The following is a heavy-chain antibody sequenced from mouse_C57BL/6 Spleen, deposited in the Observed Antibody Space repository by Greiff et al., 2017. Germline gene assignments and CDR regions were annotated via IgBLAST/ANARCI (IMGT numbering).Heavy chain of an antibody. CDR2: IDPSDSYT. Sequence: QVQLQQPGAELVKPGASVKLSCKASGYTFTSYWMQWVKQRPGQGLEWIGEIDPSDSYTNYNQKFKGKATLTVDTSSSTAYMQLSSLKSEDSAVYYSASAGNSHYYAMDYWGQGTSVTVSS. CDR3: ASAGNSHYYAMDY. J-gene: IGHJ4*01. CDR1: GYTFTSYW. V-gene: IGHV1-50*01. D-gene: IGHD2-1*01.